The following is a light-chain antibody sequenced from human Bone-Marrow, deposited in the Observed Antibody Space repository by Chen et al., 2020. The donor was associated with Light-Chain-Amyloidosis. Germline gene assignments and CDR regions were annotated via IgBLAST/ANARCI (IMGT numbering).Light chain of an antibody. Sequence: EIVLTQSPGTLSLSPGEGANLSCRTSQTISSHYLTWYQQKIGQAPRLLIYGSSSRATGIPDRFTGSGSCTDFTLTINRLEPEDFAMYYCQQYGTSPLTFGGGTKVEIK. V-gene: IGKV3-20*01. CDR2: GSS. CDR1: QTISSHY. J-gene: IGKJ4*01. CDR3: QQYGTSPLT.